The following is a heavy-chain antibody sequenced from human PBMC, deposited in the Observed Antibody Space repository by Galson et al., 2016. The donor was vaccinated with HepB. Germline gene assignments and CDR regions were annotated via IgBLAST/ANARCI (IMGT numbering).Heavy chain of an antibody. CDR1: GGSINRSDYY. V-gene: IGHV4-39*01. J-gene: IGHJ6*02. Sequence: SETLSLTCTVSGGSINRSDYYWAWIRQPSGKGLEWIGNIYYSGGTYYNPSLKRRTTISVDTSKNQFSLKLNSVSAADTAVYYCAVSRGDYAVRGMDGWGQGTTVTVSS. CDR3: AVSRGDYAVRGMDG. D-gene: IGHD4-17*01. CDR2: IYYSGGT.